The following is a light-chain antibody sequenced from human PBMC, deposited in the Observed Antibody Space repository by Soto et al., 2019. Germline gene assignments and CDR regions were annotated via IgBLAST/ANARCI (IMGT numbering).Light chain of an antibody. J-gene: IGKJ5*01. V-gene: IGKV3-15*01. Sequence: EIVITQSPTSLSVSPRQRSTLSGRASQSVSSNLAWYQQKPGQAPRLLIYGASSRATGIPVRFSGSGSGTEFTLTISSLQSEDFAVYYCQQYNNWPLTFGQGTRLEIK. CDR2: GAS. CDR1: QSVSSN. CDR3: QQYNNWPLT.